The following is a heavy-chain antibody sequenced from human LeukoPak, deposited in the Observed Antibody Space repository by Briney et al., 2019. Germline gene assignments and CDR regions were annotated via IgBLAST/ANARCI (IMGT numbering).Heavy chain of an antibody. V-gene: IGHV4-61*02. CDR1: GGSISSGNYQ. CDR2: LYTSGNT. J-gene: IGHJ4*02. D-gene: IGHD2-15*01. CDR3: AKGVGGTFYYFDY. Sequence: PSETLSLTCTVSGGSISSGNYQWTWIRQPAGKGLEWIGRLYTSGNTNHNPSLKSRITISLDTSKNQFSLQLSSVTAADTAVYYCAKGVGGTFYYFDYWGQGTLVTVSS.